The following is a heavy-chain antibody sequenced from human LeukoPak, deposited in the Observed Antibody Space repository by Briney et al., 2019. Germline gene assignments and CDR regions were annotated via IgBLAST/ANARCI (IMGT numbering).Heavy chain of an antibody. CDR1: GGSFSGYY. V-gene: IGHV4-34*01. Sequence: SETLSLTCAVYGGSFSGYYWSWIRQPPRKGLEWIGSIYYSGSTYYKPPLKSRVTISVDTSKNQFSLKVSSVTAADTALYYCARQSTKDNSGWFFDFWGQGTLVTVSS. J-gene: IGHJ4*02. CDR2: IYYSGST. D-gene: IGHD6-19*01. CDR3: ARQSTKDNSGWFFDF.